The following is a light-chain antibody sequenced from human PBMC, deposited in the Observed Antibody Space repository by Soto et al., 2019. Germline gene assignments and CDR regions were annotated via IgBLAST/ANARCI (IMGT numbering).Light chain of an antibody. CDR1: QSVSSTY. CDR2: GAS. Sequence: TVLTQSPGTLSLSPGERATLSCRASQSVSSTYVSWYQQKPDQAPRLLIFGASSRATGIPDRFSGSGSGTDFTLTISRLEPEDFAVYYCQQSANSPVTFGQGTKLEIK. CDR3: QQSANSPVT. J-gene: IGKJ2*01. V-gene: IGKV3-20*01.